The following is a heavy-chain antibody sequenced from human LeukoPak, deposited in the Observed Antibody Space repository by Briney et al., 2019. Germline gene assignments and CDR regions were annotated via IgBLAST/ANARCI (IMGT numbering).Heavy chain of an antibody. D-gene: IGHD1-26*01. V-gene: IGHV4-59*08. Sequence: SETLSLTCTVSGGSISSYYWSWIRQPPGKGLEWIGYIYYSGSTNYNPSLKSRVTISVDTSKNQFSLKLSSVTAADTAVYYCRAGATPGDAFDIWGQGTMVTVSS. J-gene: IGHJ3*02. CDR1: GGSISSYY. CDR3: RAGATPGDAFDI. CDR2: IYYSGST.